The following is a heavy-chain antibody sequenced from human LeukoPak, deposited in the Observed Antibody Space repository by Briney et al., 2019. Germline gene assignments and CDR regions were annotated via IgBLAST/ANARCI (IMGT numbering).Heavy chain of an antibody. Sequence: GGSLRLSCAASGFTFSSYAMHWVRQAPGKGLEWVAVISYDGSNKYYADSVKGRFTISRDNSKNTLYLQMNSLRAEDTAVYYCARDLGPAAILDAFDIWGQGTMVTVSS. J-gene: IGHJ3*02. CDR3: ARDLGPAAILDAFDI. CDR1: GFTFSSYA. CDR2: ISYDGSNK. V-gene: IGHV3-30-3*01. D-gene: IGHD2-2*02.